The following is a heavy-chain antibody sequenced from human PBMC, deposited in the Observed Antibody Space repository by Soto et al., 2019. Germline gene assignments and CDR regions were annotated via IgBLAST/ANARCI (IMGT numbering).Heavy chain of an antibody. CDR2: IIPIFGTA. CDR1: GGTFSSYA. CDR3: ARAPTVAAPLGSWFDP. Sequence: QVQLVQSGAEVKKPGSSVKVSCKASGGTFSSYAISWVRQAPGQGLEWMGGIIPIFGTANYAQKFQGRVTITADESTSPAYMELSSLRSEDTAVYYCARAPTVAAPLGSWFDPWGQGTLVTVSS. V-gene: IGHV1-69*01. D-gene: IGHD4-4*01. J-gene: IGHJ5*02.